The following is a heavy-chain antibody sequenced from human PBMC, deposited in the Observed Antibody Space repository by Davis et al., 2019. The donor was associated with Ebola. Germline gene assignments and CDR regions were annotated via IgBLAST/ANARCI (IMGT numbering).Heavy chain of an antibody. CDR3: ARDIVVVVAAIDGYYYYGMDV. CDR1: GYTFTNYD. CDR2: INPSGGST. D-gene: IGHD2-15*01. J-gene: IGHJ6*04. Sequence: ASVKVSCKASGYTFTNYDITWVRQAPGQGLEWMGIINPSGGSTSYAQKFQGRVTMTRDTSTSTVYMELSSLRSEDTAVYYCARDIVVVVAAIDGYYYYGMDVWGKGTTVTVSS. V-gene: IGHV1-46*01.